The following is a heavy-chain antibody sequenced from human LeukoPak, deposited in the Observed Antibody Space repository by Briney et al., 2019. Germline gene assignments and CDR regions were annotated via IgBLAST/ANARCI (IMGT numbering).Heavy chain of an antibody. CDR3: AKDISQARRVGVAADYYYYMDV. D-gene: IGHD6-19*01. J-gene: IGHJ6*03. CDR2: MSWNGFNI. CDR1: GFTFDDYG. Sequence: GRSLRLSCEASGFTFDDYGMHWVRQAAGKGLEWVSGMSWNGFNIGYAASVKGRFTISRDNAKNSLYLQMDSLRPEDTALYYCAKDISQARRVGVAADYYYYMDVWGKGTTVTVSS. V-gene: IGHV3-9*01.